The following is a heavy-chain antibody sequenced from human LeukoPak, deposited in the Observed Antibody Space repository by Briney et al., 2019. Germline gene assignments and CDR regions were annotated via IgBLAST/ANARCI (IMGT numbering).Heavy chain of an antibody. D-gene: IGHD2-15*01. J-gene: IGHJ5*02. V-gene: IGHV5-51*01. CDR1: GSIFTSYW. CDR2: IYPGDSDT. Sequence: KPGESLQISCKGSGSIFTSYWIGWVRQLPGKGLEWMGIIYPGDSDTRYSPSFQGQVTISADKSISTAYLQWSSLKASDTAMYYCARLNPDVVVVAATLHNWFDPWGQGTLVTVSS. CDR3: ARLNPDVVVVAATLHNWFDP.